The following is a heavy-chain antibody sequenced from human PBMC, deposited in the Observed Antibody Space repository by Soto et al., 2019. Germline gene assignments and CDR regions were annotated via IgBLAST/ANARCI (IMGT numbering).Heavy chain of an antibody. CDR2: ISYDGNNK. Sequence: QVQLVESGGGVVQPGRSLRLSCAASRFTFGSYGMHWVRQAPGKGLEWVAVISYDGNNKFYGASMKGGATISRDNSQNPLYLQMNRLRSEDTGVYYCAKSSAAADPYYFDYWGQGTLVTVSS. CDR3: AKSSAAADPYYFDY. V-gene: IGHV3-30*18. J-gene: IGHJ4*02. CDR1: RFTFGSYG. D-gene: IGHD6-13*01.